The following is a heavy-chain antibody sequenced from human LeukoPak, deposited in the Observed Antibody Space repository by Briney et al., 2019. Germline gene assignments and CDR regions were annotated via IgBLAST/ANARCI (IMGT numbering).Heavy chain of an antibody. V-gene: IGHV3-48*03. CDR1: GFTFSSYE. J-gene: IGHJ4*02. Sequence: GGSLRLSCAASGFTFSSYEMNWVRQAPGKGLEWVSYISSSGSSIYYADSMKGRFTISRDNAENSLYLQMNSLRAEDTAVYYCAKGGYYDSSGYQYFDYWGQGTLVTVSS. CDR2: ISSSGSSI. D-gene: IGHD3-22*01. CDR3: AKGGYYDSSGYQYFDY.